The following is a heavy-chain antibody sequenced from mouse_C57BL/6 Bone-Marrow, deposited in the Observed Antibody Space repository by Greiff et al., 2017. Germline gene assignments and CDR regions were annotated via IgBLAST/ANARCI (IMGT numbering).Heavy chain of an antibody. D-gene: IGHD2-1*01. CDR3: ARIATMPRRRTWFAY. V-gene: IGHV8-8*01. Sequence: QVTLKECGPGILQPSQTLSLTCSFSGFSLSTFGMGVGWIRQPSGKGLEWLAHIWWDDDKYYNPALKSRLTISKDTSKNQVFLKIANVDTADTATYYCARIATMPRRRTWFAYWGQGTLVTVSA. CDR1: GFSLSTFGMG. J-gene: IGHJ3*01. CDR2: IWWDDDK.